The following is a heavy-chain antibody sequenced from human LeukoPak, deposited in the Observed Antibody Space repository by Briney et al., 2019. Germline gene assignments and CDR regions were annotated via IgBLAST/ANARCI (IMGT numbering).Heavy chain of an antibody. J-gene: IGHJ5*02. CDR2: INHSGST. CDR1: GFTFSNAW. CDR3: ARGGGYNWFDP. V-gene: IGHV4-34*01. Sequence: GSLRLSCAASGFTFSNAWMNWVRQAPGKGLEWIGEINHSGSTNYNSSLKSRVTISVDMSKNQFSLKLSSVTAADTAVYYCARGGGYNWFDPWGQGTLVTVSS.